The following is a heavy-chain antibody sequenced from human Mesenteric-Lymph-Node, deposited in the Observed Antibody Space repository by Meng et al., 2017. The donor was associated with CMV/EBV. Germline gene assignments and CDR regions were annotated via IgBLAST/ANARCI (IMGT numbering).Heavy chain of an antibody. CDR3: AKAPKSQDYYYYGMDV. Sequence: GESLKISCAASGFTFSTSGMNWYRQAPGKGLEWVSHITTSSTHILYADSVKGRFTISRDDAENTLYLQMDSLRAEDTAVYYCAKAPKSQDYYYYGMDVWGQGTTVTVSS. CDR1: GFTFSTSG. CDR2: ITTSSTHI. V-gene: IGHV3-21*04. J-gene: IGHJ6*02.